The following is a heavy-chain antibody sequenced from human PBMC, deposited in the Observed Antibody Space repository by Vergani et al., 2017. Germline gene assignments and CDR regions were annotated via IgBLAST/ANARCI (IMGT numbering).Heavy chain of an antibody. D-gene: IGHD1-26*01. J-gene: IGHJ6*03. CDR1: GFTFSSYW. CDR3: VRGGGFPTYFFYFLDV. V-gene: IGHV3-48*04. CDR2: ISNSGNTI. Sequence: EVQLVESGGGLVQPGGSLRLSCAASGFTFSSYWMHWVRQAPGKGLEWVSHISNSGNTIEYADPVKGRFTISRDNAKNAVYLQMNSLGVEDTAVYYCVRGGGFPTYFFYFLDVWGSGTTVTVAS.